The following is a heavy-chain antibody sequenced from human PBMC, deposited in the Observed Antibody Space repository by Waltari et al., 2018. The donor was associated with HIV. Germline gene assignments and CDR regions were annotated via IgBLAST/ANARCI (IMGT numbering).Heavy chain of an antibody. V-gene: IGHV4-38-2*02. Sequence: QVQLQESGPGLVKPSETLSLTCAVSGYSISSGYYWGWIRQPPGKGLEWIGSIYHSGSTYYNPSLKSRVTISVDTSKNQFSLKLSSVTAADTAVYYCAREKGAVGDDYWGQGTLVTVSS. CDR3: AREKGAVGDDY. J-gene: IGHJ4*02. CDR1: GYSISSGYY. D-gene: IGHD6-19*01. CDR2: IYHSGST.